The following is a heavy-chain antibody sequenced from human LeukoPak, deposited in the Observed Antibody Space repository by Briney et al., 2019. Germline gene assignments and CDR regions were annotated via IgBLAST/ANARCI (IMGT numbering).Heavy chain of an antibody. CDR3: AILRAGSSSWYQGFDY. V-gene: IGHV1-8*01. CDR1: GYTFTSYD. J-gene: IGHJ4*02. Sequence: ASVKVSCKASGYTFTSYDINWVRQATGQGLEWMGWMNPNSGNTGYAQKFQGRVTMTRNTSISTAYMELSSLRSEDTAVYYCAILRAGSSSWYQGFDYWGQGTLVTVSS. D-gene: IGHD6-13*01. CDR2: MNPNSGNT.